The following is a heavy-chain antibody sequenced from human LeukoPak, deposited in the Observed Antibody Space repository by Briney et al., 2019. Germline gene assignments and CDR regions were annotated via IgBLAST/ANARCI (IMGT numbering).Heavy chain of an antibody. CDR1: GGTFSGYY. CDR2: ISSSGSTI. Sequence: GGSLTRYCAASGGTFSGYYMSWIRQAPGKGMEWVSYISSSGSTIYYADSVKGRFTISRDNAKNSLYLQMNSLRAEDTAVYYCARAYSDAFDIWGQGTMVTVSS. V-gene: IGHV3-11*01. D-gene: IGHD2-15*01. CDR3: ARAYSDAFDI. J-gene: IGHJ3*02.